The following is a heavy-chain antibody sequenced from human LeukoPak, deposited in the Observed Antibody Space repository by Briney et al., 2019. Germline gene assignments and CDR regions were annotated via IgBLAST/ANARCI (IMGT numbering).Heavy chain of an antibody. CDR1: GFTFSSYS. CDR2: ISSSSTI. CDR3: ARKQITMIVVAFYYMDV. D-gene: IGHD3-22*01. V-gene: IGHV3-48*04. Sequence: GGSLRLSCAASGFTFSSYSMNWVRQAPGKGLEWVSYISSSSTIYYADSVKGRFTISRDNAKNSLYLQMNSLRAADTAVYYCARKQITMIVVAFYYMDVWGKGTTVTVSS. J-gene: IGHJ6*03.